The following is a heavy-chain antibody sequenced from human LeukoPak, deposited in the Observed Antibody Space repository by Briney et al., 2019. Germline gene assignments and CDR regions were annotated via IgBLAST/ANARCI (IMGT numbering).Heavy chain of an antibody. CDR3: ARALFGGSYFLFDY. D-gene: IGHD1-26*01. V-gene: IGHV1-46*01. J-gene: IGHJ4*02. Sequence: ASVKVSCKASVYTFTSYYMHWVRHAPGQGPEWRGISNPSGGSTSYAQKIQGRVTMTRDTSTSTVYMELSSLRSEDTAVYYCARALFGGSYFLFDYWGQGTLVTVSS. CDR2: SNPSGGST. CDR1: VYTFTSYY.